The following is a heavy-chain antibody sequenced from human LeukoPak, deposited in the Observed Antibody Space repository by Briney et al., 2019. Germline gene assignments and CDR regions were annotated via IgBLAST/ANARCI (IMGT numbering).Heavy chain of an antibody. V-gene: IGHV4-39*02. CDR1: GGSIRSSSYY. CDR3: AADSGSQWASFDF. J-gene: IGHJ4*02. Sequence: SETLSLTCTVSGGSIRSSSYYWGWIRQPPGKGLEWIGSMFYSGSTYYNPSLKSRVTISVDTSKNHFSLKLNSVTAADTAVHYCAADSGSQWASFDFLGQGNLVNGSS. D-gene: IGHD1-26*01. CDR2: MFYSGST.